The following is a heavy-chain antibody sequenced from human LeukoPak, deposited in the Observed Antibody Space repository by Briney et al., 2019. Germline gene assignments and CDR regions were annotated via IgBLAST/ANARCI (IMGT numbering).Heavy chain of an antibody. CDR1: GFAFKSYT. V-gene: IGHV3-21*01. J-gene: IGHJ4*02. Sequence: GGSLRLSCAASGFAFKSYTMNWVRQAPGKGLEWVSGINSGGGSTFYADSVKGRFTISRDNAKNSLYLQMNSLRAEDTAVYYCARDRVEMATITRCDYWGQGTLVTVSS. CDR3: ARDRVEMATITRCDY. D-gene: IGHD5-24*01. CDR2: INSGGGST.